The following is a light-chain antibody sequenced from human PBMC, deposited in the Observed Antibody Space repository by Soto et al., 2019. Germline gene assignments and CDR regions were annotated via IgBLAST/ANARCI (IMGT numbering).Light chain of an antibody. CDR1: QSVSIL. Sequence: EIVMTQSPATRAVYPGGAATVCCRDSQSVSILLAWYQQKPGQAPRLLIHGANTRATGIPATFSGSGSGTEFTLTISSLQSEDFAVYHCQQYGTSPPISCGQGTRLEIK. J-gene: IGKJ5*01. CDR3: QQYGTSPPIS. CDR2: GAN. V-gene: IGKV3-15*01.